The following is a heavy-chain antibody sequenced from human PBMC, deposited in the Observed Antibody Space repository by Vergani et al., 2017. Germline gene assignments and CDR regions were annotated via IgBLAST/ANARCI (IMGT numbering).Heavy chain of an antibody. CDR3: ARTSSSWHKYFDY. CDR1: GFTFSDYY. V-gene: IGHV3-11*05. CDR2: ISSSSSYT. D-gene: IGHD6-13*01. Sequence: QVQLVESGGGLVKPGGSLRLSCAASGFTFSDYYMSWIRQAPGKGLAWVSYISSSSSYTNYADSVKGRFTISRDNAKNSLYLQMNSLRAEDTAVYYCARTSSSWHKYFDYWGQGTLVTVSS. J-gene: IGHJ4*02.